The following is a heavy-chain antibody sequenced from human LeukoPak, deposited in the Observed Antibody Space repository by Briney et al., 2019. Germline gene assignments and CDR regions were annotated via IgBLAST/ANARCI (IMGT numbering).Heavy chain of an antibody. CDR2: MNPNSGNT. CDR3: ARGHDVSMAVADDFDY. D-gene: IGHD6-19*01. Sequence: ASVKVSCKASGYTFTSYDINWVRQATGQGLEWMGWMNPNSGNTGYAQKFQGRVTMTRNTSISTAYMELSSLRSEDTAVYYCARGHDVSMAVADDFDYWGQGTLVTVSS. V-gene: IGHV1-8*01. J-gene: IGHJ4*02. CDR1: GYTFTSYD.